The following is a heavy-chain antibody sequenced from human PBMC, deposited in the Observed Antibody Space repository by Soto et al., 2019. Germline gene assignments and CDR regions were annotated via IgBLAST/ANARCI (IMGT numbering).Heavy chain of an antibody. Sequence: GGSLRLSCAAAGFTFSSYAMNWVRQAPGGGLEWISSTSGSGGRTYYADSVKGRFTISRDNSQNTLYLQMDSLKVEDTAVYYCAKRGPGGIVVVVSATTGDFDYWGQGTMVTVYS. D-gene: IGHD2-15*01. CDR2: TSGSGGRT. V-gene: IGHV3-23*01. CDR3: AKRGPGGIVVVVSATTGDFDY. J-gene: IGHJ4*02. CDR1: GFTFSSYA.